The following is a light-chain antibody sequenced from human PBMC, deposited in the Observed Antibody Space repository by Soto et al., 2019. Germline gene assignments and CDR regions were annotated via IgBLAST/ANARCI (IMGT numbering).Light chain of an antibody. CDR3: SSFAGTFFV. CDR1: SSDVSGYNY. CDR2: EVN. V-gene: IGLV2-8*01. J-gene: IGLJ1*01. Sequence: QSVLTQPPSASGSPGQSVTISCTGTSSDVSGYNYVSWYQQHPGKVPKVLISEVNKRPSGVPDRFSGSKSGNAASLTVSGLQADDEADYYCSSFAGTFFVFGTGTKVTVL.